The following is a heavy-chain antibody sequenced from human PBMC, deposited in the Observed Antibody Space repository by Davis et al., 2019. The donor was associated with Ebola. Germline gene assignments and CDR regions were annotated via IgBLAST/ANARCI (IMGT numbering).Heavy chain of an antibody. V-gene: IGHV4-34*01. Sequence: SETLSPTCAVHGGSFRGYYGSWIRQPPGKGLEWIGEINHSGSTNYNPSLKSRVTISVDTSKNQFSLKLSSVTAADTAVYYCAREYLGPMDVWGQGTTVTVSS. CDR2: INHSGST. CDR1: GGSFRGYY. J-gene: IGHJ6*02. D-gene: IGHD3-16*01. CDR3: AREYLGPMDV.